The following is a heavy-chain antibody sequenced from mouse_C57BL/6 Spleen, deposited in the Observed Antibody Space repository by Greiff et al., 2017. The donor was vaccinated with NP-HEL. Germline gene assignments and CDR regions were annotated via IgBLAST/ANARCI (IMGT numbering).Heavy chain of an antibody. J-gene: IGHJ2*01. CDR2: IYPGSGNT. D-gene: IGHD1-1*01. V-gene: IGHV1-76*01. Sequence: QVQLQQSGAELVRPGASVKLSCKASGYTFTDYYINWVKQRPGQGLEWIARIYPGSGNTYYNEKFKGKATLTAEKSSSTAYMQLSSLTSEDSAVYFCASPLTTVVGYFDYWGQGTTLTVSS. CDR3: ASPLTTVVGYFDY. CDR1: GYTFTDYY.